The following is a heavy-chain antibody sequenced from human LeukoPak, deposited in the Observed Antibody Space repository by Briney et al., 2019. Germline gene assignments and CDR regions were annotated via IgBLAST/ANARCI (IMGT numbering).Heavy chain of an antibody. Sequence: KPSETLSLTCTVSGYSISSGYYWGWIRQPPGKGLEWIGSIYHSGSTYYNPSLKSRVTISVDTSKNQFSLKLSSVTAADTAVYYCAREYCTNGVCYMYYFDYWGQGTLVTVSS. V-gene: IGHV4-38-2*02. D-gene: IGHD2-8*01. CDR2: IYHSGST. J-gene: IGHJ4*02. CDR1: GYSISSGYY. CDR3: AREYCTNGVCYMYYFDY.